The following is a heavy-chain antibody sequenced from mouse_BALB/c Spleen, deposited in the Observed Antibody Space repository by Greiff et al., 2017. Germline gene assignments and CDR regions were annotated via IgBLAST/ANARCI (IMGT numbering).Heavy chain of an antibody. V-gene: IGHV1-7*01. D-gene: IGHD1-1*01. CDR1: GYTFTSYW. J-gene: IGHJ4*01. CDR3: ASIFITTVARAMDY. Sequence: VQLQQSGAELAKPGASVKMSCKASGYTFTSYWMHWVKQRPGQGLEWIGYINPSTGYTEYNQKFKDKATLTADKSSSTAYMQLSSLTSEDSAVYYCASIFITTVARAMDYWGQGTSVTVSS. CDR2: INPSTGYT.